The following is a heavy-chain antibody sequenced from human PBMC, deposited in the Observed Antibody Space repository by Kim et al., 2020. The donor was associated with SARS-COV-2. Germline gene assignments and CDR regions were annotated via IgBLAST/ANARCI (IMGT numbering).Heavy chain of an antibody. CDR2: INTNTGNP. CDR3: ARGTHYDFWSGYPTYYYYGMDV. J-gene: IGHJ6*02. V-gene: IGHV7-4-1*02. Sequence: ASVKVSCKASGYTFTSYAMNWVRQAPGQGLEWMGWINTNTGNPTYAQGFTGRFVFSLDTSVSTAYLQISSLKAEDTAVYYCARGTHYDFWSGYPTYYYYGMDVWGQGTTVTVSS. D-gene: IGHD3-3*01. CDR1: GYTFTSYA.